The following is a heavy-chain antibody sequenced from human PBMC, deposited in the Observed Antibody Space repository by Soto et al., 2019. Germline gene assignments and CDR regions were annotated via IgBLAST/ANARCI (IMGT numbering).Heavy chain of an antibody. CDR1: GGTFNTYA. CDR2: ISPMFGAA. D-gene: IGHD3-10*01. J-gene: IGHJ4*02. Sequence: QVQLVQSGAEMKKPGSSVKVSCQSSGGTFNTYAMNWVRQAPGQGPEWMGDISPMFGAASYAPKFQSRVTITADESTGTSYMQLSSLTSEDTALYFCAREVQVHTPAFVYWGQGTLVTVSS. CDR3: AREVQVHTPAFVY. V-gene: IGHV1-69*19.